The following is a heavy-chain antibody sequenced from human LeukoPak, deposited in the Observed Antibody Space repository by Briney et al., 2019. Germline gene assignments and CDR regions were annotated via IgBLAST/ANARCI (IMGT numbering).Heavy chain of an antibody. V-gene: IGHV3-33*06. Sequence: PGRSLRLSCAASGCTFSSYGMHWVRQAPAKGLEWVAVIWYDGSNKYYADSVKGRFTISRDNSKNTLYLQMNSLRAEDTALYYCAKAGEYYDSSGYYDYWGQGTLVTVSS. D-gene: IGHD3-22*01. CDR1: GCTFSSYG. CDR2: IWYDGSNK. CDR3: AKAGEYYDSSGYYDY. J-gene: IGHJ4*02.